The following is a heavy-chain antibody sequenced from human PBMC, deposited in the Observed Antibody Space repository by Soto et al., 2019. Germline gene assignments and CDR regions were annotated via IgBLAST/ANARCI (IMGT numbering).Heavy chain of an antibody. CDR3: ARDSQTTVVTRGGWFDP. Sequence: PSETLSLTCTVSGGSISSGGYYWSWIRQHPGKGLEWIGYIYYSGSTYYNPSLKSRVTISVDTSKNQFSLKLSSVTAADTAVYYCARDSQTTVVTRGGWFDPWGQGTLVTVSS. CDR2: IYYSGST. CDR1: GGSISSGGYY. D-gene: IGHD4-17*01. J-gene: IGHJ5*02. V-gene: IGHV4-31*03.